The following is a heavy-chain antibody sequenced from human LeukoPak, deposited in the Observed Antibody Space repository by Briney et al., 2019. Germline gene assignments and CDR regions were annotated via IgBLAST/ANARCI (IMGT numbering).Heavy chain of an antibody. CDR1: GFTFSSYE. CDR2: ISSSGSTI. J-gene: IGHJ4*02. D-gene: IGHD1-14*01. CDR3: ARDKNGMIDY. V-gene: IGHV3-48*03. Sequence: PGGSLRLSCAASGFTFSSYEMNWVRQAAGKGLEWVSYISSSGSTIYYADSVKGRFTISRDNAKNSQYLQMTSLRAEDTAVYYCARDKNGMIDYWGQGTLVTVSS.